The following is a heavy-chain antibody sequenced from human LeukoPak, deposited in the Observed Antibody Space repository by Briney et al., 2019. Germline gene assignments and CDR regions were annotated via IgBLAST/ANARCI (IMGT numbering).Heavy chain of an antibody. CDR1: GFTFSSYA. J-gene: IGHJ4*02. CDR3: AKDRESFGDLLDY. Sequence: GGSLRLSCAASGFTFSSYAMSWVRQAPGKGLECISGFSGSGGSTYYADSVKGRFTISRDNFKNTLYLQMNSLRVEDTAVYYCAKDRESFGDLLDYWGQGTLVTVSS. D-gene: IGHD3-10*01. V-gene: IGHV3-23*01. CDR2: FSGSGGST.